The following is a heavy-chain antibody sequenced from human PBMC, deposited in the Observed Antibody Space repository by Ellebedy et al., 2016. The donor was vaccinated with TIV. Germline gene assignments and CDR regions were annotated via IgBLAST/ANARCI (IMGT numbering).Heavy chain of an antibody. CDR1: GYTFSNYF. CDR3: ARARSRGWLHTPDY. J-gene: IGHJ4*02. Sequence: AASVKVSCKASGYTFSNYFVHWVRQAPGQGLEWMGIINPSGGSTTYAQKLQGRLTMTRDTSTSTVYMELSSLRSEDTAVYYCARARSRGWLHTPDYWGQGLLVTVSS. CDR2: INPSGGST. D-gene: IGHD6-19*01. V-gene: IGHV1-46*04.